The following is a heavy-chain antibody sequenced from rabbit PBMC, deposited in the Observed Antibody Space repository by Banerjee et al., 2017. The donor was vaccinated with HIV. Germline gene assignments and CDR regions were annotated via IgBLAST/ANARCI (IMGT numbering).Heavy chain of an antibody. CDR2: IYTGSSGST. J-gene: IGHJ4*01. CDR3: GRDRDGDAGYGSLAL. Sequence: QEQLEESGGGLVQPEGSLKLSCKASGFTLSGYWMCWVRQAPGKGLEWIACIYTGSSGSTYYASWAKGRFTISKTSSTTVTLQMTSLTVADTATYFCGRDRDGDAGYGSLALWGPGTLVTVS. CDR1: GFTLSGYW. D-gene: IGHD6-1*01. V-gene: IGHV1S45*01.